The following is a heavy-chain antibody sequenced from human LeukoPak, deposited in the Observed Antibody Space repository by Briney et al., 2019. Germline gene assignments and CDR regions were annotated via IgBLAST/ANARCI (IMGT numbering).Heavy chain of an antibody. D-gene: IGHD6-19*01. J-gene: IGHJ4*02. Sequence: GGSLRLSCAASGFTFSSYAMSWVRQAPGKGLQWVSAISGSGGSTGYADSVKGRFTISRDNSKNTLYLQMKSLRAEDTAVYYCARAVAGTGYNFDYWGQGTLVTVSS. CDR1: GFTFSSYA. CDR3: ARAVAGTGYNFDY. CDR2: ISGSGGST. V-gene: IGHV3-23*01.